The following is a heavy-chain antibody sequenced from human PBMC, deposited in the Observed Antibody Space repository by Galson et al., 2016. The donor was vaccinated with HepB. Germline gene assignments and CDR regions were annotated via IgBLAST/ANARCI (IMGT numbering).Heavy chain of an antibody. D-gene: IGHD5-18*01. J-gene: IGHJ4*02. V-gene: IGHV5-51*01. CDR1: GYNFTNYW. Sequence: QSGAEVKKPGESLKISCKASGYNFTNYWIGWVRQMPGKGLELMGIIYTGDSNTRYSPSFQGQVPISADKSISTDYLQWNSLKASDTAIYYCAGRGSSFGAPDLHYCGQGTLVIVSS. CDR2: IYTGDSNT. CDR3: AGRGSSFGAPDLHY.